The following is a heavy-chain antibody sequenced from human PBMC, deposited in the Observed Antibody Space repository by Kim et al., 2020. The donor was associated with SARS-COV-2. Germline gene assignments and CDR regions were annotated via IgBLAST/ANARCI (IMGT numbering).Heavy chain of an antibody. J-gene: IGHJ4*01. D-gene: IGHD1-26*01. Sequence: GGSLRLSCAASGFTFSSYSMNWVRQAPGKGLEWVSSVTSSSSYIYYADSVKGRFTISRDNAKNSLYLQMNRLRAEDTVVYYCARSGGIVGATFKGLDYWG. CDR3: ARSGGIVGATFKGLDY. CDR1: GFTFSSYS. V-gene: IGHV3-21*01. CDR2: VTSSSSYI.